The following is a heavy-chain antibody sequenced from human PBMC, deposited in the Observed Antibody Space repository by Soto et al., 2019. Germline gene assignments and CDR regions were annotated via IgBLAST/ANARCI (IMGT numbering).Heavy chain of an antibody. CDR2: IIPIFGTA. CDR1: GGTFSSYA. J-gene: IGHJ3*02. V-gene: IGHV1-69*01. D-gene: IGHD6-13*01. Sequence: QVQLVQSGAEVKKPGSSVKVSCKASGGTFSSYAISWVRQAPGQGLEWMGGIIPIFGTANYAQKFQGRVTITADESTSTAYMELSSLRSEDTAVYYCAREKTAGAAACSDAFDIWGQGTMVTVSS. CDR3: AREKTAGAAACSDAFDI.